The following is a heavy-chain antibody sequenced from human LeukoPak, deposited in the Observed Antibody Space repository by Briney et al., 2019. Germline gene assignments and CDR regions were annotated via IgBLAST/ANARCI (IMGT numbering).Heavy chain of an antibody. J-gene: IGHJ4*02. Sequence: SETLSLTCTVSGYSISSGYYWGWIRQPPGKGLEWIGSIYHSGSTYYNPSLKSRVPISVDTSKNQFSLKLSSVTAADTAVYYCARGGIAARLIDYWGQGTLVTVSS. CDR3: ARGGIAARLIDY. CDR2: IYHSGST. D-gene: IGHD6-6*01. V-gene: IGHV4-38-2*02. CDR1: GYSISSGYY.